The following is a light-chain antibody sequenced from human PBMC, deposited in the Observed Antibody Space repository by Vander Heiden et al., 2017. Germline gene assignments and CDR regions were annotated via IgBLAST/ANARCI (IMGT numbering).Light chain of an antibody. Sequence: SYELTQPSSVSVSPGQTARITCSGDVLAKKYARWFQQKPGQAPVVVIYKDSERPSGIPERFSDSSSGTTVTLTLSGAQVEDEADYYCYSAADNNVIFGGGTKLTVL. CDR1: VLAKKY. CDR2: KDS. J-gene: IGLJ2*01. V-gene: IGLV3-27*01. CDR3: YSAADNNVI.